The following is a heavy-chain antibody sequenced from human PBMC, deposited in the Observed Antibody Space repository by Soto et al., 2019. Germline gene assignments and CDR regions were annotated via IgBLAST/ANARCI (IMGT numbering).Heavy chain of an antibody. CDR3: ANYYDYVSGSYSLYS. V-gene: IGHV4-39*01. J-gene: IGHJ1*01. Sequence: SDTLSLTCTVSGGSISSSSYYWGWIRQPPGKGLEWIGSIYYSGSTYYNPSLKSRVTISVDTSKNQFSLKLSSVTAADTAVYYCANYYDYVSGSYSLYSCGQGTLVTVS. D-gene: IGHD3-16*01. CDR1: GGSISSSSYY. CDR2: IYYSGST.